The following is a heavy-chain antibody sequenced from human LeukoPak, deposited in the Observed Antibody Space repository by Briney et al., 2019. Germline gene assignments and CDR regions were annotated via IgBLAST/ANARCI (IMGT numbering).Heavy chain of an antibody. J-gene: IGHJ4*02. CDR1: GGSISSYY. D-gene: IGHD5-12*01. Sequence: PSETLSLTCTVSGGSISSYYWSWIRQPPGKGLEWIGYIYYSGSTNYNPSLKSRVTISVDTSKNQFSLKLSSVTAADTAVYYCARAQWLRLGGFDYWGQGTLVTVSS. CDR2: IYYSGST. CDR3: ARAQWLRLGGFDY. V-gene: IGHV4-59*01.